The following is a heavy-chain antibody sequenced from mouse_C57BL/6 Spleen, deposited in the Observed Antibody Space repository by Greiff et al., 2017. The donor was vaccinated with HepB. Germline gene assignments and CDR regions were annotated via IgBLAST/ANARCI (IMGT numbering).Heavy chain of an antibody. CDR1: GFNIKNTY. J-gene: IGHJ2*01. CDR2: IDPANGNT. V-gene: IGHV14-3*01. D-gene: IGHD1-1*01. CDR3: ASYYGSRPGFDY. Sequence: EVKLQESVAELVRPGASVKLSCTASGFNIKNTYMHWVKQRPEQGLEWIGRIDPANGNTKYAPKFQGKATITADTSSNTAYLQLSSLTSEDTAIYYCASYYGSRPGFDYWGQGTTLTVSS.